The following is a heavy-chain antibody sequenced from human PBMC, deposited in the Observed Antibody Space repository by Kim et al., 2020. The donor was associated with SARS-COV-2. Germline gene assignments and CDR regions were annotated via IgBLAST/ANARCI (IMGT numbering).Heavy chain of an antibody. CDR1: GYTFTNNA. J-gene: IGHJ4*02. CDR3: ARVIWGTYRYTDS. V-gene: IGHV7-4-1*02. CDR2: INTDTGNP. Sequence: ASVKVSCKASGYTFTNNAISWVRQAPGQGLEWMGWINTDTGNPTYAQAFTRRFVFSVDTSVTTAYLQISSLEAEDTALYYCARVIWGTYRYTDSWGRGTLVTVSS. D-gene: IGHD3-16*02.